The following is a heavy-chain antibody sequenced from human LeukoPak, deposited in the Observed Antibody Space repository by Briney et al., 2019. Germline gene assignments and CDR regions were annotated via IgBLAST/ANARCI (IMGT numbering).Heavy chain of an antibody. J-gene: IGHJ4*02. Sequence: PGGSLRLSWAASGFTFSDYWMYWVRQGPGKGLVWVSRINRDETTTTYAESVKGRFTISRDNAKNTVFLQVNSLRAEDTAVYYCAKGHYGDSDYWGQGPLVTVSS. D-gene: IGHD4-17*01. CDR3: AKGHYGDSDY. CDR2: INRDETTT. V-gene: IGHV3-74*03. CDR1: GFTFSDYW.